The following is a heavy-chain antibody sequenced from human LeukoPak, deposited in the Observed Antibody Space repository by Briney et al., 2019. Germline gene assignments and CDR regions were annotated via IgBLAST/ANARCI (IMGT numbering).Heavy chain of an antibody. CDR3: ARTLVGLTGVYYFDY. CDR2: IYYSGST. CDR1: GGSINSNSYY. Sequence: SETLSLTCTVSGGSINSNSYYWGWIRQPPGKGLEWIGSIYYSGSTYYNPSLKSRVTISLDTSKNQFSLKLNSVTAADTAVYYCARTLVGLTGVYYFDYWGQGTLVTVSS. J-gene: IGHJ4*02. V-gene: IGHV4-39*07. D-gene: IGHD7-27*01.